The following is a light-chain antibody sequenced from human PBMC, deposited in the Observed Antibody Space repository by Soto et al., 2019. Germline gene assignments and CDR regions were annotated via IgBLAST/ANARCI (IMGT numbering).Light chain of an antibody. CDR1: QSVSSY. Sequence: EIVLTQSPATLSLSPGETATLSCRASQSVSSYLAWYQQKPGQPLRLLIYDASNRATGIPARFSGSGSGTDFTLTISSLEPEDFAVYYCVQRSTWPWTIGQGSKVEIK. CDR3: VQRSTWPWT. J-gene: IGKJ1*01. CDR2: DAS. V-gene: IGKV3-11*01.